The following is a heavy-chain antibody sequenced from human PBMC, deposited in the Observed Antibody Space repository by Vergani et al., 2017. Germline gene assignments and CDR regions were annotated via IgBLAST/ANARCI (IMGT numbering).Heavy chain of an antibody. CDR2: IYPGDSDT. CDR1: GYSFTSYW. D-gene: IGHD2-8*01. CDR3: ARALYSLMVYAARGYACDI. Sequence: EVQLVQSGAEVKKPGESLKISCKGSGYSFTSYWIGWVRQMPGKGLEWMGIIYPGDSDTRYSPSFQGQVTISADKSISTAYLQWSSLKASDTAMYYCARALYSLMVYAARGYACDIWGQGTMVTVSS. J-gene: IGHJ3*02. V-gene: IGHV5-51*03.